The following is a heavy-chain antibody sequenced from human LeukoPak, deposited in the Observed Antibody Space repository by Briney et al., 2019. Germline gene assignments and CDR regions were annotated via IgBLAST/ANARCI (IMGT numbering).Heavy chain of an antibody. D-gene: IGHD2-2*01. CDR1: GDSVRNDFYY. J-gene: IGHJ4*02. V-gene: IGHV4-39*01. Sequence: SETLSLTCSVSGDSVRNDFYYWGWIRQPPGKGLEWVACLSHAGNTWYNPSLESRLSISVDTSKNQFSLKFSSVTAADTALYWCARHNAPRRVGFDFWGQGVLVTVSS. CDR2: LSHAGNT. CDR3: ARHNAPRRVGFDF.